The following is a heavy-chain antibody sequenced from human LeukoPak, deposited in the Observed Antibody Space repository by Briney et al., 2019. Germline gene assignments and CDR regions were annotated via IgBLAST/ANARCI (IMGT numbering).Heavy chain of an antibody. CDR2: IIPIFGTA. CDR1: GGTFSSYA. Sequence: SVKVSCKASGGTFSSYAISWVRQAPGQGLEWMGGIIPIFGTANYAQKFQGRATITADESTSTAYMELSSLRSEDTAVYYCARGSDYYDSSGPFDCWGQGTLVTVSS. CDR3: ARGSDYYDSSGPFDC. J-gene: IGHJ4*02. D-gene: IGHD3-22*01. V-gene: IGHV1-69*01.